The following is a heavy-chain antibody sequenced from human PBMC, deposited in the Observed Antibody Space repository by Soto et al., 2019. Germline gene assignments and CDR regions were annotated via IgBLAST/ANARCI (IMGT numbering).Heavy chain of an antibody. J-gene: IGHJ5*02. CDR3: ARCVAVAGTGQGNWFDP. V-gene: IGHV1-46*03. Sequence: QVQLVQSGAEVKKPGASVKVSCKASGYTFTSYYMHWVRQAPGQGLEWMGIINPSGGSTSYAQKFQGRVTMTRDTSTSTVYMELSSLRSEDTAVYYCARCVAVAGTGQGNWFDPWGQGTLVTVSS. D-gene: IGHD6-19*01. CDR1: GYTFTSYY. CDR2: INPSGGST.